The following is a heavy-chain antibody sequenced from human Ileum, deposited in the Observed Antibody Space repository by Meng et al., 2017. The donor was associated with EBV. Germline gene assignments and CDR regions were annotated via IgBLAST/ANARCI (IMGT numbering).Heavy chain of an antibody. Sequence: VPLRGSGPGVWEPPGPPSLTCAVSYDSISSSNWWSWVRQPPGKGLEWIGQIYYSGITDYNPSLKSRVTISVDKSRNQVSLKLNSVTAADTAVYFCARHSAYSQGYWGQGTLVTVSS. V-gene: IGHV4-4*01. CDR1: YDSISSSNW. D-gene: IGHD4-11*01. CDR3: ARHSAYSQGY. J-gene: IGHJ4*02. CDR2: IYYSGIT.